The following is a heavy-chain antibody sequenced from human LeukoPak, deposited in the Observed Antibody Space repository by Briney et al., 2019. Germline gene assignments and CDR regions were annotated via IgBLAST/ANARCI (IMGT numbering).Heavy chain of an antibody. CDR1: GFTSGNYW. CDR3: ARGMLSSAGYHWYYYMDV. V-gene: IGHV3-74*01. CDR2: FDDDGTDT. D-gene: IGHD3-3*01. Sequence: PGGSLRLSCVASGFTSGNYWMHWVRQAPRKGPEWVSRFDDDGTDTHYAVSVKGRFTISRDNAKNTLYLQMNSLRGEDTAVYYCARGMLSSAGYHWYYYMDVWGKGAMVTVSS. J-gene: IGHJ6*03.